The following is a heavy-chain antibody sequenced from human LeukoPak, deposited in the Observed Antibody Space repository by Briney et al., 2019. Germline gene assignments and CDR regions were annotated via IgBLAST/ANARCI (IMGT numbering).Heavy chain of an antibody. CDR3: AKDFWSGYYGY. V-gene: IGHV3-23*01. Sequence: GGSLRLSCAASGFTFSSYAMSWVRQAPGKGLEWVSAISGSGGSTYYADSVKGRFTNSRDNSKNTLYLQMNSLRAEDTAVYYCAKDFWSGYYGYWGQGTLVTVSS. J-gene: IGHJ4*02. D-gene: IGHD3-3*01. CDR1: GFTFSSYA. CDR2: ISGSGGST.